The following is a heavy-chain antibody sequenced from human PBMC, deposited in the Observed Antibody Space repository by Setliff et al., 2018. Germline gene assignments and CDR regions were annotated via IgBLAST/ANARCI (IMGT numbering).Heavy chain of an antibody. CDR3: CSGSYLFVY. CDR1: GFTFSSYA. Sequence: GWSLRLSCAASGFTFSSYAITWVRQAPGKGLEWVSMISGSAQTTYYADSVKGRFTISRDNAENSLYLQMNSLRAEDTAVYYCCSGSYLFVYWGQGSLVTVSS. CDR2: ISGSAQTT. D-gene: IGHD1-26*01. V-gene: IGHV3-23*01. J-gene: IGHJ4*02.